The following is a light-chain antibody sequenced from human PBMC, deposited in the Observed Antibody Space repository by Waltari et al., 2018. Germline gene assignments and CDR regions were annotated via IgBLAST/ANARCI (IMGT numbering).Light chain of an antibody. CDR2: AAS. CDR3: QQSYSTPPYT. Sequence: DIQMTQSPSSLSASVGDRVTITCRASQSISSYLNWYQQKPGKAPKLLIYAASSLQIGVPSRFSGSGSGTDFTLPISSLQPEDFATYYGQQSYSTPPYTFGQGTKLEIK. J-gene: IGKJ2*01. V-gene: IGKV1-39*01. CDR1: QSISSY.